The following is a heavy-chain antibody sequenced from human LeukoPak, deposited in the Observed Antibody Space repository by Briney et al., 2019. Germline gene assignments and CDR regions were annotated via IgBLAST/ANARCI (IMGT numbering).Heavy chain of an antibody. V-gene: IGHV7-4-1*02. Sequence: ASVKVSCKASGYTFTSYGMNWVRQAPGQGPEWMGWINTNTRNPTYAQGFTGRFVFSLDTSVSTAYLQISSLKAEDTAMYYCARDRDTGSNIYFDSWGQGTLVTVSS. CDR3: ARDRDTGSNIYFDS. CDR1: GYTFTSYG. D-gene: IGHD5-18*01. CDR2: INTNTRNP. J-gene: IGHJ4*02.